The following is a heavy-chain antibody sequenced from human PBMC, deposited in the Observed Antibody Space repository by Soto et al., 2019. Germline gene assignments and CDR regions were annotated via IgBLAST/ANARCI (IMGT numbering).Heavy chain of an antibody. Sequence: ASVKVSCKASGYTFTGYYIHWVRQAPGQGLEWMGWINPNSGDAKYAQKFQGRVTMTRDTSTAHMELSTLRSDDTAVYYCARSLSTIGARSDYWGQGTLVTVSS. CDR1: GYTFTGYY. CDR2: INPNSGDA. V-gene: IGHV1-2*02. J-gene: IGHJ4*02. CDR3: ARSLSTIGARSDY. D-gene: IGHD6-6*01.